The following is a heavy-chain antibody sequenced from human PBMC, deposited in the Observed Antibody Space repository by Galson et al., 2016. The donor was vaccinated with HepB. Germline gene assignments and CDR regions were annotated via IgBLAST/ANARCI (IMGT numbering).Heavy chain of an antibody. V-gene: IGHV5-10-1*01. CDR2: IDPTDSYT. Sequence: VTKPGESLRISCEGSGYRFRHYWINWVRQMPGRGLEWMATIDPTDSYTKYNPSFQGHVTISTDKSKATAYLKWIALKASDTAKYYCARRGDSGDYVGGMDFWGQGTTVIVSS. CDR1: GYRFRHYW. J-gene: IGHJ6*02. CDR3: ARRGDSGDYVGGMDF. D-gene: IGHD4-17*01.